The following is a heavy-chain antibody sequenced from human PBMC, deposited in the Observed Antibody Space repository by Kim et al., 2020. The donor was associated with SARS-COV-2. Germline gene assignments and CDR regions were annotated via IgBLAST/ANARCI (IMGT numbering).Heavy chain of an antibody. CDR1: GGSISSGSYY. Sequence: SETLSLTCTVSGGSISSGSYYWSWIRQPAGKGLEWIGRIYTSGSTNYNPSLKSRVTISVDTSKNQFSLKLSSVTAADTAVYYCARGHYDILTRATGFTRHYYYGMDVWGQGTTVTVSS. V-gene: IGHV4-61*02. CDR3: ARGHYDILTRATGFTRHYYYGMDV. J-gene: IGHJ6*02. CDR2: IYTSGST. D-gene: IGHD3-9*01.